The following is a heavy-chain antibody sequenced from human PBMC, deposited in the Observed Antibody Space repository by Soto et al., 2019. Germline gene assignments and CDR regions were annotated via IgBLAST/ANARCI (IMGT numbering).Heavy chain of an antibody. V-gene: IGHV3-23*04. CDR1: KFTFSAYA. Sequence: EVQVVESGGGLVQPGGSLRLSCATSKFTFSAYAMTWVRQAPREGLEWVSSISGSGGGTSYADSVKGRFSISRDNSKNTLYLRMNSLRVEDTAVYYCTRDPNGDHIGAFDFWGQGIVVTVSS. CDR2: ISGSGGGT. D-gene: IGHD4-17*01. J-gene: IGHJ3*01. CDR3: TRDPNGDHIGAFDF.